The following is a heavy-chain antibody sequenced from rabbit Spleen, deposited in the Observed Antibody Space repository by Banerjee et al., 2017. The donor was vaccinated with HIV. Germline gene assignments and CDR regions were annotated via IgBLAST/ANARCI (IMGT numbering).Heavy chain of an antibody. CDR2: IYAGSTFTI. V-gene: IGHV1S40*01. Sequence: QSLEESGGDLVKPGASLTLTCKASELDFSGVNMCWVRQAPGKGLEWIACIYAGSTFTIWYAGWARGRFTISKTSSTTVTLQMTSLTAADTATYFCARASATFTRDYIAINTFNLWGQGTLVTVS. CDR1: ELDFSGVN. CDR3: ARASATFTRDYIAINTFNL. J-gene: IGHJ4*01. D-gene: IGHD1-1*01.